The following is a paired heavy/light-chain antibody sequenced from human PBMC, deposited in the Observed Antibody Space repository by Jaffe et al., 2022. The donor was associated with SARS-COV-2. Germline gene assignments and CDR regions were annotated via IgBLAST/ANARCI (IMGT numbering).Light chain of an antibody. V-gene: IGKV4-1*01. CDR3: QQYYSAPLT. Sequence: DIVMTQSPDSLAVSLGERATINCKSNQSILYSSNNKSYLAWYQQRPGQPPKVLIYWASTRESGVPDRFSGSGSGADFTLTISSLQAEDVAVYYCQQYYSAPLTFGGGTKVEIK. J-gene: IGKJ4*01. CDR1: QSILYSSNNKSY. CDR2: WAS.
Heavy chain of an antibody. Sequence: EVQLVQSGVEVKKPGESLKISCKASGYSFTNYWIGWVRQVPGKGLEWMGIIYPGDSDTRYSPSFQGQVTISADKSINTAYLQWNSLKASDSALYYCTRRCGGDCYIDYWGQGTLVTVSS. J-gene: IGHJ4*02. CDR3: TRRCGGDCYIDY. CDR2: IYPGDSDT. V-gene: IGHV5-51*01. D-gene: IGHD2-21*02. CDR1: GYSFTNYW.